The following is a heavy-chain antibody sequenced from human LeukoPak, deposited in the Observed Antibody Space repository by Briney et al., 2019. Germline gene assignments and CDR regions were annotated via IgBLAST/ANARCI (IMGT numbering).Heavy chain of an antibody. Sequence: SETLSLTCTVSGGSISTSNYYWGWIRQPPGKGLEWIGNIFYSGSTYYNPSLKGRVTISVDTSKNQFSLKLSSVTAADTAVYYCARITPSGTNLRYYFDYWGQGTLVTVSS. CDR1: GGSISTSNYY. D-gene: IGHD3-10*01. J-gene: IGHJ4*02. V-gene: IGHV4-39*07. CDR3: ARITPSGTNLRYYFDY. CDR2: IFYSGST.